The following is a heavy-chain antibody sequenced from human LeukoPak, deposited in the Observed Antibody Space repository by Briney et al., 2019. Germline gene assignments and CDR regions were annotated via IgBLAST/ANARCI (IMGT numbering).Heavy chain of an antibody. CDR2: IYSGGST. D-gene: IGHD6-6*01. Sequence: GGSLRLSCAASGFTVSSNYMSWVRQAPGKGLEWVSVIYSGGSTYYADSVKGRFTISRDNSKNTLYLQMNSLRAEDTAVYYCARGLPPPGSSSDEWYYYYMDVWGKGTTVTVSS. V-gene: IGHV3-53*01. CDR3: ARGLPPPGSSSDEWYYYYMDV. CDR1: GFTVSSNY. J-gene: IGHJ6*03.